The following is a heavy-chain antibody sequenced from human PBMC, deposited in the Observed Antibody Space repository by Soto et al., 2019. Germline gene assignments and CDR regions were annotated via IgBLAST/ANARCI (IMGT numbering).Heavy chain of an antibody. J-gene: IGHJ3*02. V-gene: IGHV5-51*01. CDR3: ARHASSGWDHDAFDI. CDR1: GYSFISYW. D-gene: IGHD6-19*01. Sequence: GESLKISCKGSGYSFISYWIGWVRQMPGKGLEWVGIIYPGGSNTIYSPSFQGQVTISADKSISTAYLQWSSLKASDTAMYYCARHASSGWDHDAFDIWGQGTMVTVSS. CDR2: IYPGGSNT.